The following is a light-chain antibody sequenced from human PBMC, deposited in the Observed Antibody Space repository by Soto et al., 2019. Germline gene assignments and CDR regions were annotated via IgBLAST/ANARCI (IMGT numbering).Light chain of an antibody. CDR2: GAS. CDR1: QSVSID. CDR3: HQYDTSLPT. Sequence: EIVMTQSPATLSVSPGERAALSCRASQSVSIDLAWYQQKPGQAPRLLIYGASTRAIGIPARFSGSGSGTDFTLTISSLEPEDFAVYYCHQYDTSLPTFGQGTKVDIK. J-gene: IGKJ1*01. V-gene: IGKV3-15*01.